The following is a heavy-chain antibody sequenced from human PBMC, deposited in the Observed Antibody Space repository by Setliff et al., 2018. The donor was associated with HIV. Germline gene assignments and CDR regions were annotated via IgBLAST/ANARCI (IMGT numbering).Heavy chain of an antibody. J-gene: IGHJ4*02. CDR3: AREAPADSSATSYYFDF. V-gene: IGHV4-34*01. CDR1: GASFTSHY. Sequence: SETLSLTCSVYGASFTSHYWTWIRQTPGKGLEWVGEIDHTGSTKENPSLKSRVTMSIDTSKNQFSLKLSSVTAADTAVYYCAREAPADSSATSYYFDFWGQGTLVTVSS. D-gene: IGHD3-22*01. CDR2: IDHTGST.